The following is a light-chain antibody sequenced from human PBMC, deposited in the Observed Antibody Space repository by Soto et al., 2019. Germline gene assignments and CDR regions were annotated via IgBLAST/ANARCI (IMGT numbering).Light chain of an antibody. CDR1: QSVLYSSNNKNY. CDR3: QQYYSTPWT. CDR2: WAS. J-gene: IGKJ1*01. V-gene: IGKV4-1*01. Sequence: DIVMTQSPDSLAVSLGERATINCKSSQSVLYSSNNKNYLTWYQQKPGQPPKLLIYWASTRESGVPDRFSGGWSGTDFTLTISSLQAEDVAVYYCQQYYSTPWTFGQGTKVEIK.